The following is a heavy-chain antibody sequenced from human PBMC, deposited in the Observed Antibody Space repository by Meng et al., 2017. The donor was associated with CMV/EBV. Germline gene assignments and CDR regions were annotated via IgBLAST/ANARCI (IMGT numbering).Heavy chain of an antibody. D-gene: IGHD3-3*01. CDR2: INPNSGGT. Sequence: ASVKVSCKASGYTFTGYYMHWVRQAPGQGLEWMGWINPNSGGTNYAQKFQGRVTMTRDTSISTAYMELSRLRSDDTAVYYCARDGRRITIFGVVVGWFDPWGQGTLVTVSS. CDR3: ARDGRRITIFGVVVGWFDP. V-gene: IGHV1-2*02. CDR1: GYTFTGYY. J-gene: IGHJ5*02.